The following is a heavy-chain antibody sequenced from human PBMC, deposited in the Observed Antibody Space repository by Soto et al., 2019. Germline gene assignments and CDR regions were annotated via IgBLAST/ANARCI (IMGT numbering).Heavy chain of an antibody. CDR2: ISSSGYI. J-gene: IGHJ4*02. CDR1: GFNFNSYT. D-gene: IGHD3-22*01. Sequence: GGSLRLSCAASGFNFNSYTINWVRQAPGKRLEWLSSISSSGYIFSTDSVRGRFTISRDNAKNSVYLQINSLRAEDTAVYYCAKEGGYYDSSGLLGYWGQGTLVTVSS. V-gene: IGHV3-21*01. CDR3: AKEGGYYDSSGLLGY.